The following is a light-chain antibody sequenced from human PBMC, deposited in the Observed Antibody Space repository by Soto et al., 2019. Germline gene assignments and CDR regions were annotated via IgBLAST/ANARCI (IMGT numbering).Light chain of an antibody. Sequence: QSVLTQPASVSGSPGQSITISCTGTSSDVGGYHSVSWYQQHPGKAPKLMIYEVSNRPSGLSNRFSGSKSGNTASLTISGLQAEDEADYYCGSYTSSTTWVFGGGTKLTVL. V-gene: IGLV2-14*01. CDR3: GSYTSSTTWV. CDR1: SSDVGGYHS. J-gene: IGLJ3*02. CDR2: EVS.